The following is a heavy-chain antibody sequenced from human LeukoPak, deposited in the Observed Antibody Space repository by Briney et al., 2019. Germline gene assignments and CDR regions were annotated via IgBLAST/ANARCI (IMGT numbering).Heavy chain of an antibody. Sequence: ASVKVSCKASGYTFTSDYMHWVRQAPGQGLEWMGIINPSGGSTTYAQKFQGRVTMTRDMSTSTVYMELSSLRSEDTAVYYCAREDPDRELSGGSYVWVWGQGTLVTVSS. D-gene: IGHD1-26*01. CDR1: GYTFTSDY. CDR2: INPSGGST. CDR3: AREDPDRELSGGSYVWV. V-gene: IGHV1-46*01. J-gene: IGHJ4*02.